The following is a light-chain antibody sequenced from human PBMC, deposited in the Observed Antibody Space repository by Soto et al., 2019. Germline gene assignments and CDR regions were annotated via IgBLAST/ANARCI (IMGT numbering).Light chain of an antibody. CDR2: KAS. CDR3: QQHRSYPVT. Sequence: IQMTQSPSTLSASVGDRVIITCRASQSVSSWLAWYQHKPGKPPKLVIYKASRLESGVPSRFSGSGSGTEFTLTISSLQPDDFATYYCQQHRSYPVTFGQGTRLEIK. J-gene: IGKJ5*01. CDR1: QSVSSW. V-gene: IGKV1-5*03.